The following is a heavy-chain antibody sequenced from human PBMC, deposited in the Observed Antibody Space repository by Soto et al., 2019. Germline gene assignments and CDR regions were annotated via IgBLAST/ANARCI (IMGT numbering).Heavy chain of an antibody. J-gene: IGHJ4*02. CDR3: ARDSAYFDS. V-gene: IGHV4-61*01. CDR1: GGSFKSGSYS. Sequence: ASETLSLTCTVPGGSFKSGSYSWSWIRQPPGKGLEWIGYVYHTGRTSYNPSLKSRVSISMDTSKNQFSLNLDSVTAADTAVYFCARDSAYFDSWGQGTLVTVSS. CDR2: VYHTGRT.